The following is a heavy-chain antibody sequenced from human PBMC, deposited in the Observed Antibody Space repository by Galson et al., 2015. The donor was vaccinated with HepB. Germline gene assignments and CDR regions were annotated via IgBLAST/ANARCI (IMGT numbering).Heavy chain of an antibody. CDR2: ISIYNGNT. D-gene: IGHD1-26*01. V-gene: IGHV1-18*04. Sequence: SVKVSCKASGYIFINYGISWVRQAPGQGLEWMGWISIYNGNTNYAQNVQGRVTMTTDTSTNTAYMELTSLRSDDTAVYYCARGGDGTYYGYFDYWGQGTLVTVSS. CDR3: ARGGDGTYYGYFDY. J-gene: IGHJ4*02. CDR1: GYIFINYG.